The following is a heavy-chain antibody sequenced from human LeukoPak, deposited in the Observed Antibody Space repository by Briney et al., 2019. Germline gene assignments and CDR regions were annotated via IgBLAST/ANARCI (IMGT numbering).Heavy chain of an antibody. V-gene: IGHV4-59*01. Sequence: PSETLSLTCTVSGGSISTYYWSWIRQPPGKGLEWIGYIYYSGSTNYNPSHKSRVTISVDTSKNQFSLKLSSVTAADTAVYYCARVVWYFDYWGQGTLVTVSS. CDR2: IYYSGST. J-gene: IGHJ4*02. CDR3: ARVVWYFDY. CDR1: GGSISTYY. D-gene: IGHD2-8*01.